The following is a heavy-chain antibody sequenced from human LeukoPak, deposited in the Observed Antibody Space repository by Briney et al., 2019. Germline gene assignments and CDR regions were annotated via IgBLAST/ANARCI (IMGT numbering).Heavy chain of an antibody. CDR1: GYTFTSYG. Sequence: ASVKVSCKASGYTFTSYGISWVRQAPGQGLEWMGWISAYNGNTNYAQKLQGRITMTTDTSTSTAYMELRSLRSDDTAVYYCAKEHPLTGQFDYWGQGTLVTVSS. V-gene: IGHV1-18*01. J-gene: IGHJ4*02. CDR2: ISAYNGNT. CDR3: AKEHPLTGQFDY. D-gene: IGHD7-27*01.